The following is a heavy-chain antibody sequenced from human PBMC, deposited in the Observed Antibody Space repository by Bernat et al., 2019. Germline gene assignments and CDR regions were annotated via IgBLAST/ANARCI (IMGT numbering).Heavy chain of an antibody. CDR1: GGSISSSSYY. D-gene: IGHD6-13*01. J-gene: IGHJ4*02. Sequence: QLQLQESGPGLVKPSETLSLTCTVPGGSISSSSYYWGWIRQPPGKGLEGIGSIYYSGSTYYNPSLKSRVTISVDTSKNQFSLKLSSVAAADTAVYYCASGTAAGRQYYFDYWGQGTLVTVSS. CDR3: ASGTAAGRQYYFDY. CDR2: IYYSGST. V-gene: IGHV4-39*01.